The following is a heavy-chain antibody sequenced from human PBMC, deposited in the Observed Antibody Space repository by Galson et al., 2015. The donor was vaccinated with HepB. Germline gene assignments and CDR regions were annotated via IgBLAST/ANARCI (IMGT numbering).Heavy chain of an antibody. CDR1: GFTFSSYV. Sequence: SLRLSCAASGFTFSSYVLSWVRQAPGKGLQWVSSISGGADRTYYTDSVKGRFTISRDNTKNTLYLQMKSLRAEDTAIYYCVRGLPGITIFGAMAVWGQGTTVTVSS. D-gene: IGHD3-3*01. CDR2: ISGGADRT. CDR3: VRGLPGITIFGAMAV. J-gene: IGHJ6*02. V-gene: IGHV3-23*01.